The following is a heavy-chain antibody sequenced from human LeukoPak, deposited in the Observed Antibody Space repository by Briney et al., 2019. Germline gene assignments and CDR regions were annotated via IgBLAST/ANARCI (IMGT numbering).Heavy chain of an antibody. Sequence: SETLSLTCTVSGASISSYYWSWLRQPAGKGLEWIGRIYTSGSTNYNPSLKSRVTMSVDTSKNQFSLKLSSVTAADTAVYYCARVNSYGIDYFDYWGQGTLVTVSS. V-gene: IGHV4-4*07. D-gene: IGHD5-18*01. CDR2: IYTSGST. J-gene: IGHJ4*02. CDR3: ARVNSYGIDYFDY. CDR1: GASISSYY.